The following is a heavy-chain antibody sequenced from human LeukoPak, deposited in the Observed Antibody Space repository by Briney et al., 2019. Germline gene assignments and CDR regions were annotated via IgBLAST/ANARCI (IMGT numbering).Heavy chain of an antibody. Sequence: PGGSLRLSCAASGFTFSSYWMHWVRQAPGKGLVWVSRINSDGSSTSYADPVKGRFTISRGNSKNTLYLHMHSLRAEDTALYYCAKHLWRDLLWFGEGYYFGYWGQGTLVTVSS. CDR1: GFTFSSYW. D-gene: IGHD3-10*01. J-gene: IGHJ4*02. V-gene: IGHV3-74*01. CDR2: INSDGSST. CDR3: AKHLWRDLLWFGEGYYFGY.